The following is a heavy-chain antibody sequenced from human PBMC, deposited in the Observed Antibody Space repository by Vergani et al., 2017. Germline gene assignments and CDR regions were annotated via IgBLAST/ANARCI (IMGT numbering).Heavy chain of an antibody. V-gene: IGHV4-59*08. CDR2: IYYSGST. J-gene: IGHJ3*02. CDR1: GGSISSYY. CDR3: ARGNPYVDFDI. Sequence: QVQLQESGPGLVKPSETLSLICTVSGGSISSYYWSWIRQPPGKGLEWIGYIYYSGSTNYNPSLKSRVTISVDTSRNQISLKLTSVTATDTAIYFCARGNPYVDFDIWGQGTMITVSS. D-gene: IGHD3-16*01.